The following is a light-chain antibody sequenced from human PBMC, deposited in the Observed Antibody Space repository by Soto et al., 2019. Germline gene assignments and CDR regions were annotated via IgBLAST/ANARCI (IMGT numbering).Light chain of an antibody. CDR2: AAS. Sequence: DIQMTQSPSSLSASVGDRVTITCRASQSISSYLNWYQQKPGKAPKLLIYAASSLQSGVPSRFSGSGSGTDFTLTISSLQPEDFATYYCQQIYSTPLTLGQETRLEIK. CDR1: QSISSY. V-gene: IGKV1-39*01. CDR3: QQIYSTPLT. J-gene: IGKJ5*01.